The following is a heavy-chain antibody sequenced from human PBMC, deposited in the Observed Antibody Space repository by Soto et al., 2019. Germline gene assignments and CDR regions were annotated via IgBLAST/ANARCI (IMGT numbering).Heavy chain of an antibody. Sequence: QVQLVQSGAEVKKPGASVKVSCKASGYTFTGYYMHWVRQAPGQGLEWMGIINPSGGSTSYAQKFQGRVTMTRDTSTSTVYMELSSLRSEDTAVYYCARDLAVAGTNYYYGMDVWGQGTTVTVSS. CDR3: ARDLAVAGTNYYYGMDV. J-gene: IGHJ6*02. CDR2: INPSGGST. CDR1: GYTFTGYY. V-gene: IGHV1-46*01. D-gene: IGHD6-19*01.